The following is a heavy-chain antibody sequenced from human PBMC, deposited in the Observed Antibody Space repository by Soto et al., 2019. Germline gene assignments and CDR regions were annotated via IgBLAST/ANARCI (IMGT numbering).Heavy chain of an antibody. CDR3: AKDMKWGGMTTIHYFDS. J-gene: IGHJ4*02. CDR1: GFTVFDFA. D-gene: IGHD4-17*01. Sequence: SLRLSYVTSGFTVFDFAMHWVRQAPGPGLEWVSGISANGDNVDYADSVKGRFTVSRDNAKNSLFLQMNSLRPEDTALYYCAKDMKWGGMTTIHYFDSWGQGT. CDR2: ISANGDNV. V-gene: IGHV3-9*01.